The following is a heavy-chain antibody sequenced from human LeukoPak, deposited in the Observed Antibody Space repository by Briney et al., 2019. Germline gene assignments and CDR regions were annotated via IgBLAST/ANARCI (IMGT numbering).Heavy chain of an antibody. D-gene: IGHD5-18*01. V-gene: IGHV4-4*02. CDR2: IYHSGST. CDR1: GDSISSSNW. CDR3: ARSDTAMVIPFDY. Sequence: SETLSLTCAVSGDSISSSNWWSWVRQPPGKGLEWIGEIYHSGSTNYNPSLKSRVTISVDKSKNQFSLKLSSVTAADTAVYYCARSDTAMVIPFDYWGQGTLVTVSS. J-gene: IGHJ4*02.